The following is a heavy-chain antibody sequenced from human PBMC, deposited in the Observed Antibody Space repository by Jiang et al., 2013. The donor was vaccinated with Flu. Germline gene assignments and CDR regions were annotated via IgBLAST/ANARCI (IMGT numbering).Heavy chain of an antibody. J-gene: IGHJ6*02. D-gene: IGHD4-17*01. V-gene: IGHV5-51*01. CDR2: IYPGDSDT. CDR3: ARLGGDYVVYYYYGMDV. Sequence: LKISCKGSGYSFTSYWIGWVRQMPGKGLEWMGIIYPGDSDTRYSPSFQGQVTISADKSISTAYLQWSSLKASDTAMYYCARLGGDYVVYYYYGMDVWGQGTTVTVSS. CDR1: GYSFTSYW.